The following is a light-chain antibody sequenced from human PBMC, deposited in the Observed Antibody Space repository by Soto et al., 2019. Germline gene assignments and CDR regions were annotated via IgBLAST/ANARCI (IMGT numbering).Light chain of an antibody. CDR1: QSVSSS. V-gene: IGKV3-11*01. CDR2: DAS. CDR3: QQRSSWPLT. J-gene: IGKJ4*01. Sequence: EIVLTQSPATLSLSPGETATLSCRASQSVSSSLAWYQQKPGQTPRLLIYDASNRATGIPARFSGSGSGTDFALTFSSLEPEDFAFYYCQQRSSWPLTFGGGTKVEIK.